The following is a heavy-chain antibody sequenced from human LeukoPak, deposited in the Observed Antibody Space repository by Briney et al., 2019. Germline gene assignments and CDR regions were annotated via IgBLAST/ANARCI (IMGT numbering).Heavy chain of an antibody. CDR1: GFTFSSYW. CDR3: AKGGSSSWYGIDY. D-gene: IGHD6-13*01. J-gene: IGHJ4*02. CDR2: IKQDGSEK. V-gene: IGHV3-7*05. Sequence: SGGSLRLSCAASGFTFSSYWMSWVRQAPGKGLEWVANIKQDGSEKYYVDSVKGRFTISRDNAKNSLYLQMNSLRAEDTAVYYCAKGGSSSWYGIDYWGQGTLVTVSS.